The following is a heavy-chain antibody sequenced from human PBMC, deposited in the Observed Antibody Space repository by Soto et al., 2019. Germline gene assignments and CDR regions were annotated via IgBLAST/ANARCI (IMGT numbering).Heavy chain of an antibody. D-gene: IGHD4-4*01. CDR3: AKDLYSNYGDAFDI. V-gene: IGHV3-9*01. J-gene: IGHJ3*02. CDR2: ISWNSDNI. Sequence: GGSLRLSCAASGFTFDDYAMHWVRQAPGRGLEWVSGISWNSDNIVYADSVKGRFTISRDNAKNSLYLQMNSLRAEDTALYYCAKDLYSNYGDAFDIWGQGTMVTVSS. CDR1: GFTFDDYA.